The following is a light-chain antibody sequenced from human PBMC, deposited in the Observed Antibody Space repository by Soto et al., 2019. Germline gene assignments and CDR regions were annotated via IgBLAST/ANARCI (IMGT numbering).Light chain of an antibody. CDR1: QDISNY. CDR2: AAF. CDR3: QNYNGAPWT. J-gene: IGKJ1*01. V-gene: IGKV1-27*01. Sequence: DIQMTQSPSSLSASVGDRVTITCRASQDISNYLAWYQQKPGKVPKLLIYAAFTLHSGVPSRFSGSGSGTDFTLTISGLQPEDDANYYCQNYNGAPWTFGQGTKVEIE.